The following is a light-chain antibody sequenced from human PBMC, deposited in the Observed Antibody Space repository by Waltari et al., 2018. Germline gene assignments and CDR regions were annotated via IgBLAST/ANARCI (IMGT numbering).Light chain of an antibody. CDR1: QSLVHSDGNTY. CDR3: MQGTHWPWT. Sequence: DVVMTQSPLPLPVTLGQPASIPCRSSQSLVHSDGNTYLNWFHQRPGQSPRRLFYKVSKRDPGVPDRISGSGSGTDFTLEISRVEAEDVGLYYCMQGTHWPWTFGQGTKVDIK. J-gene: IGKJ1*01. V-gene: IGKV2-30*02. CDR2: KVS.